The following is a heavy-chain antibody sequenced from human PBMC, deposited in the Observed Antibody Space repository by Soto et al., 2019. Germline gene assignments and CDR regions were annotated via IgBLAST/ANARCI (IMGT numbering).Heavy chain of an antibody. CDR3: ARARATIAAAAIFDC. CDR1: GGSIITSNW. J-gene: IGHJ4*02. Sequence: SETLSLTCAVSGGSIITSNWWSLVRQPPGKGLEWIGEVYRTGSTNYNPSLESRVIVSVDKSKNQFSLKLTSVTAADTAVYYCARARATIAAAAIFDCWGQGTLVTVS. V-gene: IGHV4-4*02. CDR2: VYRTGST. D-gene: IGHD6-13*01.